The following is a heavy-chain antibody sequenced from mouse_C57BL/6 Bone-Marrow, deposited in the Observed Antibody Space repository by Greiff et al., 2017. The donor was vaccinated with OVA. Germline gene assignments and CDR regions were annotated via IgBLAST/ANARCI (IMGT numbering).Heavy chain of an antibody. J-gene: IGHJ2*01. V-gene: IGHV14-4*01. CDR3: TKGVSLDY. Sequence: EVNVVESGAELVRPGASVKLSCTASGFNIKDDYMHWVKQRPEQGLEWIGWIDPENGDTEYASKFQGKATITADTSSNTAYLQLSSLTSEDTAVYYCTKGVSLDYWGQGTTLTVSS. CDR2: IDPENGDT. CDR1: GFNIKDDY.